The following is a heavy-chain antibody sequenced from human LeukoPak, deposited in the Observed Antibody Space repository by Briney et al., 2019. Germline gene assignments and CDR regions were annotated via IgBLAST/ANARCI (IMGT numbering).Heavy chain of an antibody. Sequence: SETLSLTCTVSGGSISSYYWSWIRQPPGKGLEWIGYIYYSGSTNYNPSLKSRVTISVDTSKNQFSLKLSSVTAADTAVYYCARHEAPRPPYRYWDQGTLVTVSS. D-gene: IGHD2-2*01. V-gene: IGHV4-59*08. CDR2: IYYSGST. CDR1: GGSISSYY. CDR3: ARHEAPRPPYRY. J-gene: IGHJ4*02.